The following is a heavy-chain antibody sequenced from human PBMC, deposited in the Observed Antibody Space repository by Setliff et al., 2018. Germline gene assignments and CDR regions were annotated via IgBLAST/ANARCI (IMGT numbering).Heavy chain of an antibody. CDR1: GFRFTSHW. V-gene: IGHV5-51*01. D-gene: IGHD6-13*01. Sequence: GESLKISCQGSGFRFTSHWIGWVRQMPGKGLEWMGLIWPGDSDTKYSPSFQGRVTISADKSINTAYLEWSSLQASDTAMYYCARSPLDDAGTVYFDYWGQGTLVTVSS. CDR3: ARSPLDDAGTVYFDY. CDR2: IWPGDSDT. J-gene: IGHJ4*02.